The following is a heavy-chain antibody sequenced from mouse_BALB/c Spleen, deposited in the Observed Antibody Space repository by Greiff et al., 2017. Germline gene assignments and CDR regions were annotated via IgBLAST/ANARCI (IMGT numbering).Heavy chain of an antibody. CDR3: AREKIYYGNYIYAMDY. V-gene: IGHV2-6-7*01. Sequence: QVQLKESGPGLVAPSQSLSITCTVSGFSLTGYGVNWVRQPPGKGLEWLGMIWGDGSTDYNSALKSRLSISKDNSKSQVFLKMNSLQTDDTARYYCAREKIYYGNYIYAMDYWGQGTSVTVSS. J-gene: IGHJ4*01. CDR2: IWGDGST. D-gene: IGHD2-1*01. CDR1: GFSLTGYG.